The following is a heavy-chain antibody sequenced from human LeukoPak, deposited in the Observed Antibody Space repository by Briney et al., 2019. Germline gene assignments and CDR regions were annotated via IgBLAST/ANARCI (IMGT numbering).Heavy chain of an antibody. CDR3: AKVSGGGLYYDGMDV. V-gene: IGHV3-23*01. D-gene: IGHD1-14*01. Sequence: GGSLRLSCAASGFTFDNYAMNWVRQAPGKGLEWVSVISGSGGTTYYADSVKGRFTISRDSSKNTLYLQMNSLRAEDTAVYYCAKVSGGGLYYDGMDVWGQGTTVTVSS. CDR1: GFTFDNYA. J-gene: IGHJ6*02. CDR2: ISGSGGTT.